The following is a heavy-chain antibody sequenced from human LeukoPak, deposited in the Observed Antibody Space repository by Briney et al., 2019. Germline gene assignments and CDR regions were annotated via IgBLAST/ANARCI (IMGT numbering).Heavy chain of an antibody. J-gene: IGHJ3*02. CDR2: IYYSGST. CDR1: GGSISSYY. CDR3: ARVGGSDAFDI. D-gene: IGHD3-16*01. Sequence: SETLSLTCTVSGGSISSYYWSWIRQPPGKGLEWIGYIYYSGSTNYNPSLKSRVTISVDTSKNQFSLELSSVTAADTAVYYCARVGGSDAFDIWGQGTMVTVSS. V-gene: IGHV4-59*01.